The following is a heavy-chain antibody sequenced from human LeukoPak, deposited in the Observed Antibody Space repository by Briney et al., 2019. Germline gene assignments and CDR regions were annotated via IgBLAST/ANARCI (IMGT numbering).Heavy chain of an antibody. CDR1: GFTFTTYA. CDR3: VKDLDFRADC. CDR2: INTDGTII. D-gene: IGHD2/OR15-2a*01. V-gene: IGHV3-74*01. Sequence: GGSLRLSCVASGFTFTTYAMSWVRQTPGRGLVWVARINTDGTIIDYADSVQGRFTISRDNAKNTLYLQMNSLRAEDTALYYCVKDLDFRADCWGQGTLVTVSS. J-gene: IGHJ4*02.